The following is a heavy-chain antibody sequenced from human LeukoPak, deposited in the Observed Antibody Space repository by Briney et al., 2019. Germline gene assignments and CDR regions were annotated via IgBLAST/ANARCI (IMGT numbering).Heavy chain of an antibody. D-gene: IGHD3-3*01. CDR1: GGSISSSSYY. CDR2: IYSSGST. J-gene: IGHJ5*02. V-gene: IGHV4-39*01. CDR3: ARLLGWSGPINWFDP. Sequence: SEPLSLTCTVSGGSISSSSYYWGWIRQPPGKGLEWIGSIYSSGSTYYNPSLKSRVTISVDTSKNQFSLKLSSVTAADTAVCYCARLLGWSGPINWFDPWGRGTLVTVSS.